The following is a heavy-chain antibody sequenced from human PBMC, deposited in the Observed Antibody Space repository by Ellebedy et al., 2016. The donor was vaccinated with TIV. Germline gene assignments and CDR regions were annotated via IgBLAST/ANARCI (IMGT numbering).Heavy chain of an antibody. D-gene: IGHD3-3*01. J-gene: IGHJ5*02. CDR3: ARDLKGVVADLPNNWFDP. CDR1: GVTFRSYW. V-gene: IGHV3-74*01. CDR2: INSDGSRT. Sequence: HTGGSLRLSCVDSGVTFRSYWMHWVRQAPGKGPVWVSRINSDGSRTTYADSVKGRFTISRDNTKNTLYLEMNSLRVEDTAIYYCARDLKGVVADLPNNWFDPWGQGTLVTVSS.